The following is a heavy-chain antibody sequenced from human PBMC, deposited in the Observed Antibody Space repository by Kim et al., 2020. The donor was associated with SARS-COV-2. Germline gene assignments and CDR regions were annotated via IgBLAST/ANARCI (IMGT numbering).Heavy chain of an antibody. V-gene: IGHV3-7*01. J-gene: IGHJ1*01. D-gene: IGHD6-13*01. CDR1: GFTFSSYW. CDR2: IKQDGSEK. CDR3: ERDGSQQLHLLQY. Sequence: GGSLRLSCAASGFTFSSYWMSWVRQAPGKGLEWVANIKQDGSEKYYVDSVKGRFSISRDNAKNSLFLQMNSLRAEDTAVYYCERDGSQQLHLLQYWGQGTLVTVSS.